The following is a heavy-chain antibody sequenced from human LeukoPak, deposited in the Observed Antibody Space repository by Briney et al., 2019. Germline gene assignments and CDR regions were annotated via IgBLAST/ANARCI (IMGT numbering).Heavy chain of an antibody. Sequence: GGSLRLSCAASGFTFSSYSMNWVRQAPGKGLEWVSYISSSSSTIYYADSVKGRFTISRDNAKNSLYPQMNSLRAEDTAVYYCASINFGGYSGYEAFDYWGQGTLVTVSS. J-gene: IGHJ4*02. D-gene: IGHD5-12*01. CDR2: ISSSSSTI. V-gene: IGHV3-48*01. CDR1: GFTFSSYS. CDR3: ASINFGGYSGYEAFDY.